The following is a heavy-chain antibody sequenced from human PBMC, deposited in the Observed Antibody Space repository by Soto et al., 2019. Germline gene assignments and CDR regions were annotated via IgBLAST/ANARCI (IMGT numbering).Heavy chain of an antibody. CDR2: ISGSGGST. V-gene: IGHV3-23*01. CDR1: GFTFSSYA. D-gene: IGHD4-17*01. CDR3: ANGDYHQIERYGMDV. J-gene: IGHJ6*02. Sequence: GSLRLSCAASGFTFSSYAMSWVRQAPGKGLEWVSAISGSGGSTYYADSVKGRFTISRDNSKNTLYLQMNSLRAEDTAVYYCANGDYHQIERYGMDVWGQGTTVTVSS.